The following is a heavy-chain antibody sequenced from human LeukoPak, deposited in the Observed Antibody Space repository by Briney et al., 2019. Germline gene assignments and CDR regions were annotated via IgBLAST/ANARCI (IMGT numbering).Heavy chain of an antibody. CDR2: ISAYNGNT. CDR3: ARDRREYYYDSSGLGGYY. J-gene: IGHJ4*02. Sequence: ASVKVSCKASGYTFTSYGISWVRQAPGQRLEWMGWISAYNGNTNYAQKLQGRVTMTTDTSTSTAYMELRSLRSDDTAVYYCARDRREYYYDSSGLGGYYWGQGTLVTVSS. V-gene: IGHV1-18*01. CDR1: GYTFTSYG. D-gene: IGHD3-22*01.